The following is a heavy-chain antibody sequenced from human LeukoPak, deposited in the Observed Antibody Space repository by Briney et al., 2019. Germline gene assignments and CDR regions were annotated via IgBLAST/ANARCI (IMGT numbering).Heavy chain of an antibody. Sequence: SETLSLTCIVSGASNNSFYWSWLRQPPGKGLEWIGYTHPSGNSNYSPSLKSRVTISVDTSTNQFSLKLKSVTAADTAVYYCAGKVPKKGWFDPWGQGTLVTVYS. J-gene: IGHJ5*02. V-gene: IGHV4-4*09. CDR1: GASNNSFY. CDR3: AGKVPKKGWFDP. CDR2: THPSGNS.